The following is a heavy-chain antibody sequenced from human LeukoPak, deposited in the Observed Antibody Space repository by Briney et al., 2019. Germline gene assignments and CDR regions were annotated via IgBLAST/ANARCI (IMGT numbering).Heavy chain of an antibody. V-gene: IGHV3-23*01. CDR3: AKEFIAGDGHVDCDS. CDR1: GFTISTYA. J-gene: IGHJ4*02. D-gene: IGHD5-24*01. Sequence: GGSLRLSCAASGFTISTYAMTWVRQAPGKGLEWVSSITSSGATTYYADSVKGRFTISRDISKNTLYLQMNSLTAEDSAVYYCAKEFIAGDGHVDCDSWGQGPWSPSPQ. CDR2: ITSSGATT.